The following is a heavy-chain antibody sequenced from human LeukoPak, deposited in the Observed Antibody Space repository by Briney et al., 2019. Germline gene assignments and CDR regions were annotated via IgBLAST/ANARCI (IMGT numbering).Heavy chain of an antibody. CDR2: ISYDGSNK. CDR1: GFTFSSYG. Sequence: PGRSLRLSCAASGFTFSSYGMHWVRQAPGKGLEWVAVISYDGSNKYYADSVKGRFTISRDNSKNTLYLQMNSLRAEDTAVYYCAKDPPQPRSSWFDYWGQGTLVTVSS. J-gene: IGHJ4*02. V-gene: IGHV3-30*18. CDR3: AKDPPQPRSSWFDY. D-gene: IGHD6-13*01.